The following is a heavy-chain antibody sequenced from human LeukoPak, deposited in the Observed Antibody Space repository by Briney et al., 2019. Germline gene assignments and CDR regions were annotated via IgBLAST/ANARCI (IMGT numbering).Heavy chain of an antibody. J-gene: IGHJ4*02. CDR3: ARGRGGYSYGSVRVQYFDY. CDR2: INHSGST. V-gene: IGHV4-34*01. Sequence: SETLSLTCAVYGGSFSGYYWSWIRQPPGKGLEWIGEINHSGSTNYNPSLKSRVTISVDTSKNQFSLKLSSVTAADTAVYYCARGRGGYSYGSVRVQYFDYWGQGTLVTVSS. CDR1: GGSFSGYY. D-gene: IGHD5-18*01.